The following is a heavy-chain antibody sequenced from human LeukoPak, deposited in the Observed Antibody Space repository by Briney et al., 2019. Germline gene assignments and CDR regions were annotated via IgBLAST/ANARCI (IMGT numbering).Heavy chain of an antibody. Sequence: SETLSLTCTVSGGPISSYYWSWIRQPPGKGLEWIGYIYYSGSTNYNPSLKSRVTISVDTSKNQFSLKLSSVTAADTAVYYCARQTNTIFGVAPLDYWGQRTLVTVSS. CDR2: IYYSGST. CDR1: GGPISSYY. J-gene: IGHJ4*02. V-gene: IGHV4-59*01. D-gene: IGHD3-3*01. CDR3: ARQTNTIFGVAPLDY.